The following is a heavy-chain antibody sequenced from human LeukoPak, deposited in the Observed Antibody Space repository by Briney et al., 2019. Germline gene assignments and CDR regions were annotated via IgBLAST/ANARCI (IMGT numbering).Heavy chain of an antibody. D-gene: IGHD4-17*01. Sequence: SETLSLTCTVSGGSISGYYWSWIRQPPGKGLEWIGYIYYSGDTNYNPSLKSRVTISVDTSKNQFSLKVSSMTAADTAVYYCARGGVRADYWGQGTLVTVSS. CDR2: IYYSGDT. CDR1: GGSISGYY. J-gene: IGHJ4*02. V-gene: IGHV4-59*01. CDR3: ARGGVRADY.